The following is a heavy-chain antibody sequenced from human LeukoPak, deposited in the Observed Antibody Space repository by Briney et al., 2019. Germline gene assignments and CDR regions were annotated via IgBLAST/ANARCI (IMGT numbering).Heavy chain of an antibody. CDR3: AKSITVAGTVIWDYFDY. CDR1: GLTYSRYD. J-gene: IGHJ4*02. V-gene: IGHV3-23*01. Sequence: QPGGPLRLFCAASGLTYSRYDMSWVRQAPGKGLEWVSAISGSGGSTYYADSVKGRFTISRDNSKKTLYLQMNSLRAEDTAVYYCAKSITVAGTVIWDYFDYWGQGTLVTVSS. CDR2: ISGSGGST. D-gene: IGHD6-19*01.